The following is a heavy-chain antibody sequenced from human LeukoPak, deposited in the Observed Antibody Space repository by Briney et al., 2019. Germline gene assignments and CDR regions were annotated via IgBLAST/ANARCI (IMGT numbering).Heavy chain of an antibody. Sequence: SATLSLTCTVSCSSISSSSYYWGWIRQPPGKGLEWIGSIYYSGSTYYNSSLKSPVTISVDTSKNQFTLKLSSVTVADTAVYYCASLDYRGQGTLVIVSS. J-gene: IGHJ4*02. CDR3: ASLDY. CDR2: IYYSGST. V-gene: IGHV4-39*01. CDR1: CSSISSSSYY.